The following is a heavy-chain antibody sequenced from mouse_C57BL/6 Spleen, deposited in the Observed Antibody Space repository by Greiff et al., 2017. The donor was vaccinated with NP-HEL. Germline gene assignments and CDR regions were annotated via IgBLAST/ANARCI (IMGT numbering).Heavy chain of an antibody. J-gene: IGHJ3*01. V-gene: IGHV1-85*01. Sequence: VKLVESGPELVKPGASVKLSCKASGYTFTSYDINWVKQRPGQGLEWIGWIYPRDGSTKYNEKFKGKATLTVDTSSSTAYMELHSLTSEDSAVYFCARENDYERFAYWGQGTLVTVSA. CDR1: GYTFTSYD. CDR2: IYPRDGST. D-gene: IGHD2-4*01. CDR3: ARENDYERFAY.